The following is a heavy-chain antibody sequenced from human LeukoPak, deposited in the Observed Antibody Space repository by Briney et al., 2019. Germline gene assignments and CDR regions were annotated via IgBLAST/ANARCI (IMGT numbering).Heavy chain of an antibody. CDR2: ISAYSGNT. CDR3: ARAIELYSSSWPDY. J-gene: IGHJ4*02. D-gene: IGHD6-13*01. CDR1: RYTFTSYG. Sequence: ASVKVSCKASRYTFTSYGISWVRQAPGQGLEWMGWISAYSGNTNYAQKLQGRVTMTTDTSTSTAYMELRSLRSDDTAVYYCARAIELYSSSWPDYWGQGTLVTVSS. V-gene: IGHV1-18*01.